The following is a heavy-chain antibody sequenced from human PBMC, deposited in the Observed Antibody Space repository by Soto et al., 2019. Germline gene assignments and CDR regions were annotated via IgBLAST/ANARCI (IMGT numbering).Heavy chain of an antibody. J-gene: IGHJ5*01. CDR2: IRGTGISK. CDR3: AMVSAFDFWSGYFVFGWFDS. CDR1: GFTVDTPA. Sequence: GGSLRLSCTASGFTVDTPATAWVRPVQGRGLGWGPSIRGTGISKYHADSVRERITMSRDNSKNTVYLHMNILRAEDTAVYHCAMVSAFDFWSGYFVFGWFDSWGQGTQVTVSS. V-gene: IGHV3-23*01. D-gene: IGHD3-3*01.